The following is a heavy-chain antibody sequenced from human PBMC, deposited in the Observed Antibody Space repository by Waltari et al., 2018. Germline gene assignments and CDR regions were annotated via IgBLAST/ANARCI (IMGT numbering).Heavy chain of an antibody. V-gene: IGHV4-61*02. CDR3: ARSPDCSGGSCYSWVDP. CDR1: GSSISSGSYY. Sequence: QVQLQESGPGLVKPSQTLSLTCTVSGSSISSGSYYWSWIRQPAGKGLEWIGGSYTSGGINYNPAIKRRVTRSVDTSKKQFSLQLSVVTAAETAVYYCARSPDCSGGSCYSWVDPWGQGTLVTVSS. CDR2: SYTSGGI. D-gene: IGHD2-15*01. J-gene: IGHJ5*02.